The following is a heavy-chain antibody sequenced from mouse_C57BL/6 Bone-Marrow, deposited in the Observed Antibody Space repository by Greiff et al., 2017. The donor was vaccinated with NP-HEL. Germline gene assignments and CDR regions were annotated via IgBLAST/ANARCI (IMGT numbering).Heavy chain of an antibody. J-gene: IGHJ1*03. D-gene: IGHD2-1*01. Sequence: EVKLVESGGGLVQPGGSLKLSCAASGFTFSDYGMAWVRQAPRKGPEWVAFISNLAYSIYYADTVTGRFTISRENAKNTLYLEMSSLRSEDTAMYYCARELYGNEGWYFDVWGTGTTVTVSS. CDR3: ARELYGNEGWYFDV. V-gene: IGHV5-15*01. CDR1: GFTFSDYG. CDR2: ISNLAYSI.